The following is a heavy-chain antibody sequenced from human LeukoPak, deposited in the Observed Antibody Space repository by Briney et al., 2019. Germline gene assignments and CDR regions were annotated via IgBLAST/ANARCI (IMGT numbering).Heavy chain of an antibody. V-gene: IGHV3-30-3*01. CDR1: GFTFSGYA. D-gene: IGHD6-19*01. J-gene: IGHJ4*02. CDR2: ISYDGSNK. Sequence: GGSLRLSCAASGFTFSGYAMPWVRQAPGKGLEWVAVISYDGSNKYYADSVKDRFTVSRDNSKNTLYLQMNSLRAEDTAVYYCASPNSGGALGFFAYWGQGTLVTVSS. CDR3: ASPNSGGALGFFAY.